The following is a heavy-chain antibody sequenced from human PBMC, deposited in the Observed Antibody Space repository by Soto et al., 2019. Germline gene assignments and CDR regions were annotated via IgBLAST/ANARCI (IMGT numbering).Heavy chain of an antibody. J-gene: IGHJ4*02. CDR1: GFTFSNYW. CDR2: IDSDGTST. D-gene: IGHD3-22*01. CDR3: ASSGYIEAY. Sequence: EVQLVESGGGLVQPGGSLRLSCGDSGFTFSNYWMHWDRRAPGKGLVWVSRIDSDGTSTSYADSVKGRFTTSRDNAKNTLYLQMNSLRAEDTAVYYRASSGYIEAYWGQGTLVTVSS. V-gene: IGHV3-74*01.